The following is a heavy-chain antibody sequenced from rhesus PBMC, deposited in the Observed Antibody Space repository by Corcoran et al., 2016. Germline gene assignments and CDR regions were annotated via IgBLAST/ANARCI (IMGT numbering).Heavy chain of an antibody. CDR1: GGSISSSNW. J-gene: IGHJ4*01. Sequence: QVQLQESGPGLVKPSETLSLTCAVSGGSISSSNWWGWIRHPPGKGLEWIGYYSGSSGSTYYNPSLNGRVTISTDTSKYQFSLKLSSVTAADTAVYYCASLDYWGQGVLVTVSS. CDR2: YSGSSGST. V-gene: IGHV4-65*01. CDR3: ASLDY.